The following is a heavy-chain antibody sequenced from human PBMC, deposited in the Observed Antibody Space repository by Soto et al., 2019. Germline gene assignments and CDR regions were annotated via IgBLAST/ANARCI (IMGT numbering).Heavy chain of an antibody. CDR2: IYYSGST. CDR3: ARVPWGLNDSSGSPPGDY. J-gene: IGHJ4*02. V-gene: IGHV4-31*03. Sequence: SETLSLTCTVSGGSISSGGYYWSWIRQHPGKGLEWIGYIYYSGSTYYNPSLKSRVTISVDTSKNQFSLKLSSVTAADAAVYYCARVPWGLNDSSGSPPGDYWGQGTLVTVS. CDR1: GGSISSGGYY. D-gene: IGHD3-22*01.